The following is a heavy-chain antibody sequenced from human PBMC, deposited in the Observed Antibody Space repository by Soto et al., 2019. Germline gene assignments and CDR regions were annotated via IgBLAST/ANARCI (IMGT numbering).Heavy chain of an antibody. D-gene: IGHD5-12*01. V-gene: IGHV1-2*02. CDR2: INPNSGGT. J-gene: IGHJ4*02. CDR3: ATEARRDGYNYGQDY. Sequence: ASVKVSCKASGYTFTGYYMHWVRQAPGQGLEWMGWINPNSGGTNYAQKFQGRVTMTRATSISTAYMELSRLRSDDTAVYYCATEARRDGYNYGQDYWGQGTLVTVSS. CDR1: GYTFTGYY.